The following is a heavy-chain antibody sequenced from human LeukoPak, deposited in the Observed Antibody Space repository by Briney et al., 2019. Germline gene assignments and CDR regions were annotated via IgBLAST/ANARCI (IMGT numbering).Heavy chain of an antibody. V-gene: IGHV4-4*07. CDR3: ARGLFYDSGSYDWFDP. D-gene: IGHD3-10*01. CDR1: GGSISSFY. J-gene: IGHJ5*02. Sequence: TSETLSLTCSVSGGSISSFYWNWIRQPAGKGLEWIGRIYRSGSTNYNPSFKSRVIMSVDTSKNQFSLKLSSVTAADMAVYYCARGLFYDSGSYDWFDPWGQGTLVTVSS. CDR2: IYRSGST.